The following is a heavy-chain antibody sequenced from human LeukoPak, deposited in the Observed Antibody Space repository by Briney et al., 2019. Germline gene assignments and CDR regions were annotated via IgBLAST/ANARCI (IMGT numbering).Heavy chain of an antibody. CDR2: ISWKSGSI. CDR3: AKDNRRHYTSGPNPDSLH. CDR1: GFIFNNYA. J-gene: IGHJ4*02. D-gene: IGHD6-19*01. V-gene: IGHV3-9*01. Sequence: SGGSLRLSCAGSGFIFNNYAMHWVRQPPGKGLEWVSGISWKSGSIDYADSVKGRFTISRDNAKNSLYLQMNSLRVEDTAFYYCAKDNRRHYTSGPNPDSLHWGQGALVTVSS.